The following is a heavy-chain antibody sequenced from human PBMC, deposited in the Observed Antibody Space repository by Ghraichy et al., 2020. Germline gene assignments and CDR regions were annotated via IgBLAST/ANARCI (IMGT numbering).Heavy chain of an antibody. J-gene: IGHJ6*02. CDR3: AKDIGTTVILSYYYGMDV. CDR1: GFTFDDYA. D-gene: IGHD4-11*01. CDR2: ISWDGGST. Sequence: GGSLRLSCAASGFTFDDYAMHWVRQAPGKGLEWVSLISWDGGSTYYADSVKGRFTISRDNSKNSLYLQMNSLRAEDTALYYCAKDIGTTVILSYYYGMDVWGQGTTVTVSS. V-gene: IGHV3-43D*04.